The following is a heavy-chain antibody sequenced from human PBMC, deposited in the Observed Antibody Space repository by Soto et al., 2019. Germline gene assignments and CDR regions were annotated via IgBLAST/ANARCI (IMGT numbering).Heavy chain of an antibody. CDR1: GYSFTTYW. D-gene: IGHD3-22*01. CDR2: VYPGDSDT. J-gene: IGHJ4*02. V-gene: IGHV5-51*01. Sequence: PGESLKISCKGSGYSFTTYWIAWVRQMPGKGLEWMGIVYPGDSDTRYSSSFQGQVTISADKSISTAYLQWSSLRASDTAMYYCARRSYYYDSGGYYFDYWGQGTLVTVSS. CDR3: ARRSYYYDSGGYYFDY.